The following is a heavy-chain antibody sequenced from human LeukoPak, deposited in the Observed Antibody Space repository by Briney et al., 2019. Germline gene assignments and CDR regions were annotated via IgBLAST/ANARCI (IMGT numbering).Heavy chain of an antibody. Sequence: SQTLSLTCAVSGGSISSGGYSWSWIRQPPGKGLEWIGYIYHSGSTYYNPSLKSRVTISVDTSKNQFSLKLSSVTAADTAVYYCARDARDYAKDYWGQGTLVTVSS. D-gene: IGHD4-17*01. CDR2: IYHSGST. J-gene: IGHJ4*02. V-gene: IGHV4-30-2*01. CDR1: GGSISSGGYS. CDR3: ARDARDYAKDY.